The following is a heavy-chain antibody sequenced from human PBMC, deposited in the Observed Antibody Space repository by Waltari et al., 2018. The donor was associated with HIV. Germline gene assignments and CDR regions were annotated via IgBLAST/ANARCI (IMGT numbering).Heavy chain of an antibody. CDR2: ISYDGSNK. Sequence: QVQLVESGGGVVQPGRSLRLSCAAYGFTFSSNGMHWVRQAPGKGLEWVSVISYDGSNKYYADSVKGRFTISRDNSKNTLYLQMNSLRAEDTAVYYCAKGWAQAYYFDYWGQGTLVTVSS. CDR3: AKGWAQAYYFDY. J-gene: IGHJ4*02. CDR1: GFTFSSNG. D-gene: IGHD1-26*01. V-gene: IGHV3-30*18.